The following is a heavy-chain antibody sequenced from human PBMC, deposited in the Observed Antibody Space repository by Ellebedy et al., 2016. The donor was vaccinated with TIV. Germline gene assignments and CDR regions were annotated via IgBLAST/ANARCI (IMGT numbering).Heavy chain of an antibody. D-gene: IGHD6-19*01. J-gene: IGHJ5*02. CDR2: IYYSGST. Sequence: SETLSLTXTVSGGSISSYYWSWIRQPPGKGLEWIGYIYYSGSTSYNPSLKSRVIISIDTSKNQFSLKLSSVTAADTAVYYCARERAVAGENWFDPWGQGTLVTVSS. CDR1: GGSISSYY. CDR3: ARERAVAGENWFDP. V-gene: IGHV4-59*12.